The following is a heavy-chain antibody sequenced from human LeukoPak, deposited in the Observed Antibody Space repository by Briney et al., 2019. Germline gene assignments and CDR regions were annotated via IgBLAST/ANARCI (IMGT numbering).Heavy chain of an antibody. V-gene: IGHV2-5*01. Sequence: ESGPTLVKPTQTLTLTCTFSGFSLTTSGVGVGWIRQPPGKALEWLALIYWNDHKPYSPALRSRLTVIKDTSKNQVVLTMTNMDPVDTATYYCAHSYDTGGNYYSRFDNWGQGTLVTVSS. D-gene: IGHD3-22*01. J-gene: IGHJ4*02. CDR2: IYWNDHK. CDR1: GFSLTTSGVG. CDR3: AHSYDTGGNYYSRFDN.